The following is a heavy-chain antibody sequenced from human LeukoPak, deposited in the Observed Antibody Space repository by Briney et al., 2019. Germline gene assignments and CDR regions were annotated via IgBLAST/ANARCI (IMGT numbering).Heavy chain of an antibody. D-gene: IGHD4-17*01. J-gene: IGHJ5*02. CDR1: GFTFSTYA. Sequence: GGSLRLSCAASGFTFSTYAMHWVRQPPGKGLESVALMSYDGGDKNYADSVKGRFTISRDNSKNTLYLQMNSLRAEDTAVYYCAKDATTVTPNWFDPWGQGTLVTVSS. CDR3: AKDATTVTPNWFDP. CDR2: MSYDGGDK. V-gene: IGHV3-30-3*01.